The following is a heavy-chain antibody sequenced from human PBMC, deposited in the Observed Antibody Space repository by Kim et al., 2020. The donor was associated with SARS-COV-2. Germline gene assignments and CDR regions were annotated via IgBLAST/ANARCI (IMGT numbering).Heavy chain of an antibody. D-gene: IGHD6-19*01. CDR3: ARGGNSSGWYYFDY. Sequence: GGSLRLSCAASGFTVSSNYMSWVRQAPGKGLEWVSIIYSGDFTYYADSVKGRFTISRDNSKNSLYLQMNSLRAEDTAVYYGARGGNSSGWYYFDYWGQGTLVTVSS. CDR2: IYSGDFT. J-gene: IGHJ4*02. V-gene: IGHV3-66*01. CDR1: GFTVSSNY.